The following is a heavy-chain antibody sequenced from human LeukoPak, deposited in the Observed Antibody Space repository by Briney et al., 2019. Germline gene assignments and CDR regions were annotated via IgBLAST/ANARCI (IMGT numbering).Heavy chain of an antibody. Sequence: PGGSLRLSCAASGFTFSSYSMNWVRQAPGKGLEWVSSISSSSSYIYYADSVKGRFTISRDNSQRTVYLQMSNVRVDDTAVYYCARDLRTGKYYDYWGQGTLVTVSS. V-gene: IGHV3-21*01. CDR3: ARDLRTGKYYDY. CDR1: GFTFSSYS. J-gene: IGHJ4*02. D-gene: IGHD2/OR15-2a*01. CDR2: ISSSSSYI.